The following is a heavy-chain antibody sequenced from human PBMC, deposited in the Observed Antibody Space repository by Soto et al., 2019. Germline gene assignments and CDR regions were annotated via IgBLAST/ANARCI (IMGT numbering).Heavy chain of an antibody. J-gene: IGHJ4*02. CDR3: VRDHLWAFDY. CDR2: IGNGGT. D-gene: IGHD7-27*01. Sequence: GGSLRLSCALSGFSLSIYSMNWVRQAPGKGLEWVAYIGNGGTNYADSVKGRFTISRDTAKNSLDLQMNSLSDEDTAVYYCVRDHLWAFDYWGQGTLVTVSS. CDR1: GFSLSIYS. V-gene: IGHV3-48*02.